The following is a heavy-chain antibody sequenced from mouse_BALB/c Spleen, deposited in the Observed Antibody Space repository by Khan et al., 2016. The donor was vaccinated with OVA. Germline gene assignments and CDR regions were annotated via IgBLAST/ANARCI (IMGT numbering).Heavy chain of an antibody. CDR1: GYNFTSFW. CDR3: ARGGYGSPFAY. CDR2: IDPSKSET. J-gene: IGHJ3*01. Sequence: QVQLQQSGPELVRPGASVKMSCKASGYNFTSFWIHWVKQRPGQGLEWIGLIDPSKSETRLNQKFKDKATLNVDKSSNTAYMQLSRLTSEDSAVYYCARGGYGSPFAYWAQGTLVTVAA. V-gene: IGHV1-59*01. D-gene: IGHD1-1*01.